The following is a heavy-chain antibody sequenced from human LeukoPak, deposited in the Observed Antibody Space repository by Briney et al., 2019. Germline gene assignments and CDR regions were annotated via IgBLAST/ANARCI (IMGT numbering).Heavy chain of an antibody. Sequence: PGGSLRLSCAASGFTFSIYGMHWVRQAPGKGLEWVAVIWYDGSNKYYADSVKGRFTISRDNSKNTLYLQMNSLRAEDTAVYYCAKDPSTMAAAGMGVYYHMDVWGKGTTVTVSS. CDR2: IWYDGSNK. V-gene: IGHV3-33*06. CDR1: GFTFSIYG. J-gene: IGHJ6*03. D-gene: IGHD6-13*01. CDR3: AKDPSTMAAAGMGVYYHMDV.